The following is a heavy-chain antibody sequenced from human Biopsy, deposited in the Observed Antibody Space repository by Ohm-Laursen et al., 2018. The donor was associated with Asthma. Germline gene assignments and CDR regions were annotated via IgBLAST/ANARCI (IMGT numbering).Heavy chain of an antibody. CDR2: IYYSGST. D-gene: IGHD3-10*01. J-gene: IGHJ6*02. CDR1: GGSINIGDYY. V-gene: IGHV4-31*02. CDR3: ARGPNYHGSGRAPIGMDV. Sequence: TLSLTCTVSGGSINIGDYYWSWIRQHPGKGLEWIGYIYYSGSTYYNPSLKSRVSILIDTSKNQFSLRLNSVTAADTAVYYCARGPNYHGSGRAPIGMDVWGQGTTVTVSS.